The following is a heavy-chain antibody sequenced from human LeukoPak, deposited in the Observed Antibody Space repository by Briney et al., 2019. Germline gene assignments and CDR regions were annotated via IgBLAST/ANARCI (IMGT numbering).Heavy chain of an antibody. V-gene: IGHV3-23*01. J-gene: IGHJ2*01. CDR2: ISGSGGST. Sequence: PGGSLRLSCAASGFTFSSYAMSWVRQAPGKGLEWVSAISGSGGSTYYADSVKGRFTISRDNSKNTLYLQMNSLGAEDTAVYYCATEYSSSSRGGYWYFDLWGRGTLVTVSS. CDR1: GFTFSSYA. CDR3: ATEYSSSSRGGYWYFDL. D-gene: IGHD6-6*01.